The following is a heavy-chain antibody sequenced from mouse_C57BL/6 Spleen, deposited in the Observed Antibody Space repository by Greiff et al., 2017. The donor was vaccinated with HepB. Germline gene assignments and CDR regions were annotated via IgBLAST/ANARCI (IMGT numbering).Heavy chain of an antibody. Sequence: VQLQQPGAELVKPGASVKLSCKASGYTFTSYWMQWVKQRPGQGLEWIGEIDPSDSYTNYNQKFKGKATVTVDTSSSTAYMQLSSLTSEDSAVYYCAGNARRGGFDYWGQGTTLTVSS. CDR3: AGNARRGGFDY. J-gene: IGHJ2*01. V-gene: IGHV1-50*01. CDR1: GYTFTSYW. D-gene: IGHD3-3*01. CDR2: IDPSDSYT.